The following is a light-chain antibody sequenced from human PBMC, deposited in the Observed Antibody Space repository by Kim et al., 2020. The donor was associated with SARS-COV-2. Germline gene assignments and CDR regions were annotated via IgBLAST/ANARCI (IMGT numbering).Light chain of an antibody. CDR3: ASYAGGV. CDR1: TSDVGSYNL. J-gene: IGLJ2*01. Sequence: GFPGPSFTISCSGITSDVGSYNLVSWYQQHPGKAPKLMIYEVFMRPSGVSNRFSGSKSDNTASLTISGLQAEDEADYYCASYAGGVFGGGTQLTVL. CDR2: EVF. V-gene: IGLV2-23*02.